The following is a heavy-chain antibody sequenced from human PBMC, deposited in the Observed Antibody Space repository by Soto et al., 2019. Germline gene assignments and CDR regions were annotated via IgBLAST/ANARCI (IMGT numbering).Heavy chain of an antibody. V-gene: IGHV6-1*01. CDR3: ARGDQGFDY. J-gene: IGHJ4*02. Sequence: SQTLSLTCVISGDSVSSNSSAWSLIRQSPSRGLEWVGRTYYRSRWCNNYAVSVKSRLTINPDTSKNQLSLQLNSVTPEDTAVYYCARGDQGFDYWGQGTLVTVSS. CDR1: GDSVSSNSSA. D-gene: IGHD3-16*01. CDR2: TYYRSRWCN.